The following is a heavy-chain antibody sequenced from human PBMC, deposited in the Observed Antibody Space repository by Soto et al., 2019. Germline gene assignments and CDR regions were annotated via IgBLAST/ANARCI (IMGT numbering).Heavy chain of an antibody. CDR3: ASSVAGHFGY. CDR2: ITSDTKTI. V-gene: IGHV3-48*02. D-gene: IGHD6-19*01. Sequence: EVQLVESGGALVQPGGSLRLSCAASGFKFSIYSMNWVRQAPGKGLEWSAYITSDTKTIKYADSVKGRFTISRDNAKNPVYLQMNSLSDEATAVYYCASSVAGHFGYWGQGTVVTVSS. J-gene: IGHJ4*02. CDR1: GFKFSIYS.